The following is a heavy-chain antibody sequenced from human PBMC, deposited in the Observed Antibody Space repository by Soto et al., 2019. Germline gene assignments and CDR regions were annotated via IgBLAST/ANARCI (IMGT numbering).Heavy chain of an antibody. CDR1: GGSISSYY. CDR2: FYYSGST. V-gene: IGHV4-59*12. D-gene: IGHD2-8*02. Sequence: SETLSLTCTVSGGSISSYYWSWIRQPPGKGLERIGGFYYSGSTNYNPSLKSRVTISVDTSKNQFSLKLTSVTAADTAVYYCARDKITGLFDYWGQGTLVTVSS. J-gene: IGHJ4*02. CDR3: ARDKITGLFDY.